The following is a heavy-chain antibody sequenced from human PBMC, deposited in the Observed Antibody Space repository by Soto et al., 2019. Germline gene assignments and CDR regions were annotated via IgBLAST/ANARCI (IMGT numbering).Heavy chain of an antibody. CDR1: GFTVSSNY. CDR3: ARDKSSSGWYYYYGMDV. J-gene: IGHJ6*02. D-gene: IGHD6-19*01. V-gene: IGHV3-53*01. Sequence: GGSLRLSCAASGFTVSSNYMSWVRQAPGKGLEWVSVIYSGGSTYYADSVKGRFTISRDNSKNTLYLQMNSLRAEDTAVYYCARDKSSSGWYYYYGMDVWGQGNTVTVSS. CDR2: IYSGGST.